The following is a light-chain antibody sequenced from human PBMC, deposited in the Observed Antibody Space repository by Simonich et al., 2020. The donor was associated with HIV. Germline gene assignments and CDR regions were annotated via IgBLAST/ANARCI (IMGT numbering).Light chain of an antibody. Sequence: EIVMTQSPATLSVSPGERVTLSCRANQSVSSNLGWYQQKPGQAPRLLIYAASTRATGIPVGFSGSGAGTEFTLTISSMESEDFAVYYCQQYNNWPPAFGGGTNVEIK. CDR2: AAS. V-gene: IGKV3-15*01. CDR3: QQYNNWPPA. J-gene: IGKJ4*01. CDR1: QSVSSN.